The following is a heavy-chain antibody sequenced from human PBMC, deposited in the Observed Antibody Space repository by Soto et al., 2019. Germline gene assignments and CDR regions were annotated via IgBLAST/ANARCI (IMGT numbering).Heavy chain of an antibody. CDR3: AKREYYDSSGYFPY. CDR1: GFTFSSYA. D-gene: IGHD3-22*01. Sequence: PGGSLRLSCAASGFTFSSYAMSWVRQAPGKGLKWVSAISGSGGSTYYADSVKGRFTISRDNPKNTLFLQMNSLRAEDTAVYYCAKREYYDSSGYFPYWGLGTLVSVSS. V-gene: IGHV3-23*01. J-gene: IGHJ4*02. CDR2: ISGSGGST.